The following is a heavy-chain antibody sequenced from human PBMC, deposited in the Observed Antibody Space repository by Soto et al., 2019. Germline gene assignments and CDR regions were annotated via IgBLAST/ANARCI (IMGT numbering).Heavy chain of an antibody. J-gene: IGHJ4*02. CDR1: GYTFTSYD. CDR3: ARAPSIAARYYFDY. Sequence: QVQLVQSGAEVRKPGASVKVSCKASGYTFTSYDINWVRQATGQGLEWMGWMNPNSGNTGYAQKFQGRVTMTRNTSISTAYMELSSLRSEDTAVYYCARAPSIAARYYFDYWGQGTLVTVSS. V-gene: IGHV1-8*01. CDR2: MNPNSGNT. D-gene: IGHD6-6*01.